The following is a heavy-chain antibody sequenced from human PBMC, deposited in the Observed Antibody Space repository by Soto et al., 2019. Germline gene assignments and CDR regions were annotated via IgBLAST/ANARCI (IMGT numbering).Heavy chain of an antibody. CDR2: ISAYNGNT. CDR3: ARAFRDIVVVVAATVYYFDY. V-gene: IGHV1-18*01. J-gene: IGHJ4*02. D-gene: IGHD2-15*01. Sequence: GASVKVSCKASGYTFTSYGISWVRQAPGQGLEWMGWISAYNGNTNYAQKLQGRVTMTTNTSISTAYMELSSLRSEDTAVYYCARAFRDIVVVVAATVYYFDYWGQGTLVTVSS. CDR1: GYTFTSYG.